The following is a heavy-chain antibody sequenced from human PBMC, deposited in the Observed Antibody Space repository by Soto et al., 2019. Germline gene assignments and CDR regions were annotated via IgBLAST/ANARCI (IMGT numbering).Heavy chain of an antibody. CDR3: ARVASEWERLHFDY. Sequence: QVQLQESGPGLVKPSETLSLTCTVSGGSISSYYWSWIRQPPGKGLEWIGYIYYSGSTNYNPSLRSRVTIAVDTSKNQFSLKLSSVTAADTAVYYCARVASEWERLHFDYWGQGTLVTVSS. CDR1: GGSISSYY. J-gene: IGHJ4*02. D-gene: IGHD1-26*01. CDR2: IYYSGST. V-gene: IGHV4-59*01.